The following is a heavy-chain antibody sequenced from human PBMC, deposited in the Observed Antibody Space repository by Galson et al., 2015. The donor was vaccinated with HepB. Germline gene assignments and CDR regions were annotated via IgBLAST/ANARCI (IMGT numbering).Heavy chain of an antibody. Sequence: QSGAEVKKPGESLKISCKGSGYSFTSYWIGWVRQMPGKGLEWMGIIYPGDSDTRYSPSFQGQVTISADKSISTAYLQWSSLKASDTAMYYCARGGYRNAATGTTGAHYYFDYWGQGTLVTVSS. CDR3: ARGGYRNAATGTTGAHYYFDY. CDR1: GYSFTSYW. J-gene: IGHJ4*02. CDR2: IYPGDSDT. D-gene: IGHD1/OR15-1a*01. V-gene: IGHV5-51*03.